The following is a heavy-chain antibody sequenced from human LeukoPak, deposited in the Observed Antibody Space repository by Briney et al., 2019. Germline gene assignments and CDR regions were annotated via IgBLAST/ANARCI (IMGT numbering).Heavy chain of an antibody. CDR2: ISSSSSYI. D-gene: IGHD3-10*01. V-gene: IGHV3-21*01. J-gene: IGHJ4*02. Sequence: GGSLRLSCAAAGFTFSTYWMHWVRQAPGKGLEWVSSISSSSSYIYYADSVKGRFTISRDNAKNSLYLQMNSLRAEDTAVYYCARGYYYGSGSYFDYWGQGTLVTVSS. CDR1: GFTFSTYW. CDR3: ARGYYYGSGSYFDY.